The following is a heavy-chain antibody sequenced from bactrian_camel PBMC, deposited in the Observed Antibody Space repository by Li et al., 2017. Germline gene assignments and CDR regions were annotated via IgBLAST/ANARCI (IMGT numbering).Heavy chain of an antibody. D-gene: IGHD7*01. CDR2: IYTGDGAT. J-gene: IGHJ4*01. Sequence: HVQLVESGGGSVRAGGALRLSCVASGLPDRNYLMAWFRQAPGKKREGVAMIYTGDGATKYSDPVKGRFAISQDNADNTVYLHMSSLRPEDTAMYYCASRTKGPCGGVPSIVEYDYWGLGTQVTVS. CDR1: GLPDRNYL. V-gene: IGHV3S63*01. CDR3: ASRTKGPCGGVPSIVEYDY.